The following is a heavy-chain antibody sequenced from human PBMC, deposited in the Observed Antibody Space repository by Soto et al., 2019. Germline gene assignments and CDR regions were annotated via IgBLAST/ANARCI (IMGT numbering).Heavy chain of an antibody. D-gene: IGHD4-17*01. CDR3: AKDIDTVTTVGGDAFDI. CDR1: GFTFSSYA. Sequence: EVQLLESGGGLVQPGGSLRLSCAASGFTFSSYAMSWVCQAPGKGLEWVSAISGSGGSTYYADSVKGRFTISRDNSKNTLYLQMNSLRAEDTAVYYCAKDIDTVTTVGGDAFDIWGQGTMVTVSS. V-gene: IGHV3-23*01. CDR2: ISGSGGST. J-gene: IGHJ3*02.